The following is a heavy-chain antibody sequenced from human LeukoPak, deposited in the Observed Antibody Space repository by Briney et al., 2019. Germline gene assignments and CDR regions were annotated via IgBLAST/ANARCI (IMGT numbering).Heavy chain of an antibody. D-gene: IGHD3-22*01. Sequence: PGGSLRLSCAASGFTVSSNYMSWVRQAPGKGLEWLGEINHSGNTNYNPSLKSRVTISIDTSKKQFSLKLSSVTAADTAVYYCATTMILSSYYFDSWGQGALVTVSS. CDR1: GFTVSSNY. V-gene: IGHV4-34*08. J-gene: IGHJ4*02. CDR3: ATTMILSSYYFDS. CDR2: INHSGNT.